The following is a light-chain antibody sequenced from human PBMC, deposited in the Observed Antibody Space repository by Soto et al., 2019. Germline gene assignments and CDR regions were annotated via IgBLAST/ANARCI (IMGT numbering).Light chain of an antibody. CDR3: QSYDSSLSGRGV. Sequence: QSVLTQPPSVSGAPGPRVTISCTGGSSHIGAGYDVHWYQQLPGTAPKLLIYGNSNRPSGVPDRFSGSKSGTSASLAITGLQAEDEADYYCQSYDSSLSGRGVFGGGTKLTVL. J-gene: IGLJ2*01. CDR1: SSHIGAGYD. V-gene: IGLV1-40*01. CDR2: GNS.